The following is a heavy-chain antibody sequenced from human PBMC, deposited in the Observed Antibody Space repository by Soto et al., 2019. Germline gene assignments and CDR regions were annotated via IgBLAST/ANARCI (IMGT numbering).Heavy chain of an antibody. CDR3: VKDYVIALAGAESLFDV. CDR2: ISHDGSRK. J-gene: IGHJ4*02. D-gene: IGHD6-19*01. Sequence: QVHLVESGGGVVQAGRSLRLSCSASGFAFNIYGVHWVRQAPGKGLEWVAVISHDGSRKYYADSVKGRFTISRDNSKTTLYMHMNRLRVDDTAVYYCVKDYVIALAGAESLFDVWGQGTLVSVSS. CDR1: GFAFNIYG. V-gene: IGHV3-30*18.